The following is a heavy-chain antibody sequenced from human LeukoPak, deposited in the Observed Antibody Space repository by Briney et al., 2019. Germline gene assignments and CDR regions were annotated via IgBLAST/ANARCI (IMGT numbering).Heavy chain of an antibody. J-gene: IGHJ4*02. CDR3: ARGNIAVAGGDY. V-gene: IGHV1-8*01. D-gene: IGHD6-19*01. CDR1: GYTFTSYD. CDR2: MNPNSGNT. Sequence: ASVKVSCKASGYTFTSYDINWVRQATGQGLEWMGWMNPNSGNTGYAQKFQGRVTMTRNTSISTAYMELSSLRSEDTAVYYCARGNIAVAGGDYWGQGTLVTVSS.